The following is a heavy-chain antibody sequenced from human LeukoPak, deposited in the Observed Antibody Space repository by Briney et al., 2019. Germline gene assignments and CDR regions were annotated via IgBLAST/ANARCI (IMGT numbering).Heavy chain of an antibody. Sequence: IPSETLTLTCTVSGGSISSYYWSWIRQPPGKGLEWIGYIYYSGSTNYNPSLKSRVTISVDTSKNQFSLKLSSVTAADTAVYYCARASAGWLQPYFDYWGQGTLVTVSS. J-gene: IGHJ4*02. CDR1: GGSISSYY. V-gene: IGHV4-59*01. D-gene: IGHD5-24*01. CDR3: ARASAGWLQPYFDY. CDR2: IYYSGST.